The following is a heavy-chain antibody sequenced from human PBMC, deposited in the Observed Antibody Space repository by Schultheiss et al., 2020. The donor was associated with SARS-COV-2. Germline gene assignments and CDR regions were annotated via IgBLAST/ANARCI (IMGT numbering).Heavy chain of an antibody. V-gene: IGHV2-70*17. CDR2: IDWDDDK. D-gene: IGHD1-20*01. CDR3: AREGGYNWNDVGWFDP. Sequence: SGPTLVKPTQTLTLTCTFSGFSLSTSGMCVSWIRQPPGKALEWLARIDWDDDKFYSTSLKTRLTISKDTSKNQVVLTMTNMDPVDTATYYCAREGGYNWNDVGWFDPWGQGTLVTVSS. CDR1: GFSLSTSGMC. J-gene: IGHJ5*02.